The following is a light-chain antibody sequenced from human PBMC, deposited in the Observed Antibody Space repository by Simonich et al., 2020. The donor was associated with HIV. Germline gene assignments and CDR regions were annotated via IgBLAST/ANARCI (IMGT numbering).Light chain of an antibody. Sequence: EIVLTQSPATLSLSPGERATLSCRASQSVGSNLAWYQQKPGQAPRLLIFGASTRATGIPARFSGSGSGTDFTLTISSMQSEDFAVYYCQQYNNWPPSNTFGQGTKVEIK. CDR2: GAS. V-gene: IGKV3-15*01. CDR1: QSVGSN. CDR3: QQYNNWPPSNT. J-gene: IGKJ2*01.